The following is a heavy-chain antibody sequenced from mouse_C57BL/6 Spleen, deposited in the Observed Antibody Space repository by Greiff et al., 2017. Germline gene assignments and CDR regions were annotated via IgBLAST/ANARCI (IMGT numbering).Heavy chain of an antibody. V-gene: IGHV1-50*01. CDR2: IDPSDSYT. D-gene: IGHD2-5*01. CDR1: GYTFTSYW. Sequence: VQLQQSGAELVKPGASVKLSCKASGYTFTSYWMQWVKQRPGQGLEWIGEIDPSDSYTNYNQKFKGKATLTVDTSSSTAYMQLSSLTSEDSAVYYCARGYSNYVDYAMDDWGQGTSVTVSS. J-gene: IGHJ4*01. CDR3: ARGYSNYVDYAMDD.